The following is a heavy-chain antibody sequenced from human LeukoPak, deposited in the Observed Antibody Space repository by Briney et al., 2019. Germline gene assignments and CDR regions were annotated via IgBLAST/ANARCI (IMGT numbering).Heavy chain of an antibody. Sequence: GGSLRLSCAASGFTFSDYYMSWIRQAPGKGLEWVSYISSSGSTIYYADSVKGRFTISRDNAKNSLYLQMNSLRAEDTAVYYCAREGDIVATIINYYYYYMDVWGKGTTVTVSS. V-gene: IGHV3-11*01. CDR2: ISSSGSTI. CDR1: GFTFSDYY. D-gene: IGHD5-12*01. CDR3: AREGDIVATIINYYYYYMDV. J-gene: IGHJ6*03.